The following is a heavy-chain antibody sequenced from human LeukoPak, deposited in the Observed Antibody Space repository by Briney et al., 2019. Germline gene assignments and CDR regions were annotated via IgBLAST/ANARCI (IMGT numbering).Heavy chain of an antibody. D-gene: IGHD3-3*01. V-gene: IGHV1-18*01. CDR1: GYTFTSYG. Sequence: ASVKVSCKASGYTFTSYGISWVRQAPGQGLEWMGWISAYNGNTNYAQKLQGRVTMTTDTSTSTAYMELRSLRSDDTAVYYCARDASDFWSGYYKPVYYYGMDVWGQGTTVTVSS. CDR3: ARDASDFWSGYYKPVYYYGMDV. CDR2: ISAYNGNT. J-gene: IGHJ6*02.